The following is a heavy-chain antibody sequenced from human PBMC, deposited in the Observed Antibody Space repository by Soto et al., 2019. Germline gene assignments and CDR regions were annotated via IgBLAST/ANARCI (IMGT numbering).Heavy chain of an antibody. CDR1: GFTFSSYG. Sequence: QVQLVESGGGVVQPGRSLRLSCAASGFTFSSYGMHWVRQAPGKGLEWVAVIWYDGSNKYYADSVKGRFTISRDNSKNTLYLQMNSLRAEDTAVYYCARQRPMVRGVITWFDPWGQGTLVTVSS. CDR2: IWYDGSNK. J-gene: IGHJ5*02. CDR3: ARQRPMVRGVITWFDP. D-gene: IGHD3-10*01. V-gene: IGHV3-33*01.